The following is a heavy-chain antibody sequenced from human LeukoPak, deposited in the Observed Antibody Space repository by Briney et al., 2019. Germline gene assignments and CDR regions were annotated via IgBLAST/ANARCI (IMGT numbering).Heavy chain of an antibody. Sequence: ASVNVSCKASGYTFTGNFMHWLRQAPGQGLEWMGLINPDSGGANYAQTFQGRVTMTRDTSISTAYMELSRLRSDDTAVYYCARGTDCSGGSCLDYWGQGTLVTVSA. CDR1: GYTFTGNF. CDR2: INPDSGGA. J-gene: IGHJ4*02. CDR3: ARGTDCSGGSCLDY. V-gene: IGHV1-2*06. D-gene: IGHD2-15*01.